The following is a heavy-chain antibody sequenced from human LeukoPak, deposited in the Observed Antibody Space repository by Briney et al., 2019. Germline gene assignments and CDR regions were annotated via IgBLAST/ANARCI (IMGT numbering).Heavy chain of an antibody. V-gene: IGHV1-69*04. CDR3: AREDCSGGSCYPYYDSSGYYSH. CDR2: IIPILGIA. J-gene: IGHJ4*02. Sequence: ASVKVSCKASGGTFSSYTISWVRQAPGQGLEWMGRIIPILGIANYAQKLQGRVTITADKSTSTAYMELSSLRSEDTAVYYCAREDCSGGSCYPYYDSSGYYSHWGQGTLVTV. CDR1: GGTFSSYT. D-gene: IGHD3-22*01.